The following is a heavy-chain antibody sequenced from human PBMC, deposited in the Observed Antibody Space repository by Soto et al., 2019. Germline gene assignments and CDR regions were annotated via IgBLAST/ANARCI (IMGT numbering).Heavy chain of an antibody. CDR3: ARSTGVTANGMGV. V-gene: IGHV3-9*01. J-gene: IGHJ6*02. CDR1: GFSFDDYA. Sequence: EVQVVESGGGLVQPGRSLRLSCAASGFSFDDYAMHWVRQAPGKGLEWVAGISWNSGTIGYADSVKGRFTISRDNAKNSLYLQMNSLRAEDTAWYYCARSTGVTANGMGVWGQGTTVTVSS. D-gene: IGHD2-21*02. CDR2: ISWNSGTI.